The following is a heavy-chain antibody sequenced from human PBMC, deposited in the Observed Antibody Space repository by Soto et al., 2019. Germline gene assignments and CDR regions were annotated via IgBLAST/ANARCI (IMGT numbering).Heavy chain of an antibody. CDR2: IHSDGAK. J-gene: IGHJ5*02. Sequence: ESGPTLVNPTETLTLTCTVSGFSLSNAGSGVSWIRQPPGKALEWLAHIHSDGAKTYSSSLQSRLTFSRDYSRRQVVLTLTKLDPMDTATYYCARSISLPASSDNWFDPWGQGTTVTVSS. CDR1: GFSLSNAGSG. D-gene: IGHD2-2*01. V-gene: IGHV2-26*01. CDR3: ARSISLPASSDNWFDP.